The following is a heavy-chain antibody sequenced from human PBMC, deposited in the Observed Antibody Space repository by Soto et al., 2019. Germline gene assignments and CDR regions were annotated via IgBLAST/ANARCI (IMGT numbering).Heavy chain of an antibody. CDR3: ARGGIPPSGYGIAYAMDV. Sequence: SETLSLTCTVSGVSISGSRYYWGWILQPPGRGLEWIGNIYYSGSTYYTPALKSRVTLSVDTSKNQFSLNLNSVTAADTAVYYCARGGIPPSGYGIAYAMDVWG. D-gene: IGHD1-26*01. CDR2: IYYSGST. CDR1: GVSISGSRYY. J-gene: IGHJ6*01. V-gene: IGHV4-39*01.